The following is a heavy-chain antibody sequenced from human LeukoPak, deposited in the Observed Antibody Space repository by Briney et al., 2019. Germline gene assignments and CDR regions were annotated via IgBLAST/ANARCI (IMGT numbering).Heavy chain of an antibody. V-gene: IGHV3-64D*09. J-gene: IGHJ4*02. Sequence: GGSLRLSCSASGFTFSSYAMHWVRQAPGKGLEYVSAICSNGGSTYYADSVKGRFIISRDNSKDTQYLQMSSLRAEDTAVYYCVKDPRHYYDSSGYYPGNDYWGQGTLVTVSS. CDR3: VKDPRHYYDSSGYYPGNDY. D-gene: IGHD3-22*01. CDR1: GFTFSSYA. CDR2: ICSNGGST.